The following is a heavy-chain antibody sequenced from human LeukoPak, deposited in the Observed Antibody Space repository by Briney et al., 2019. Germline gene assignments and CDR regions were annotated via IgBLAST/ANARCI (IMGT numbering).Heavy chain of an antibody. Sequence: GGSLRLSCSASGFTFSSYGIHWVRQAPGKGLEWVAVIWYDGNNKYYADSVKGRFTISGDNAKNSLYLQMNSLRAEDTAVYYCARAIAAAGPSVYAFDIWGQGTMVTVSS. V-gene: IGHV3-33*01. CDR3: ARAIAAAGPSVYAFDI. J-gene: IGHJ3*02. CDR2: IWYDGNNK. D-gene: IGHD6-13*01. CDR1: GFTFSSYG.